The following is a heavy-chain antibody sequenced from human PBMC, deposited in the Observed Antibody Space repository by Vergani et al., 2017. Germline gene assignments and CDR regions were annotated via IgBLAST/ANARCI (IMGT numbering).Heavy chain of an antibody. CDR1: GFTFSSYA. CDR3: AKADIVVVPAAISWFDP. CDR2: ISGSGGST. D-gene: IGHD2-2*01. J-gene: IGHJ5*02. V-gene: IGHV3-23*04. Sequence: VQLVESGGGVVRPGGSLRLSCAASGFTFSSYAMSWVRQAPGKGLEWVSAISGSGGSTYYADSVKGRFTISRDNSKNTLYLQMNILRAEDTAVYYCAKADIVVVPAAISWFDPWGQGTLVTVSS.